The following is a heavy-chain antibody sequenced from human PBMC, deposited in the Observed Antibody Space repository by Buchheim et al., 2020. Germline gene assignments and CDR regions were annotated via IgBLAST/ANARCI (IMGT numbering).Heavy chain of an antibody. Sequence: QVQLQESGPGLVKPSGTLSLTCAVSGGSISSSNWWNWVRQPPGKGLEWIGEVYPSGSTKYNPSLKSRVTISLEKSKNQISLKVNSLTAADTAVYYCARGETTKWYFDLWGRGTL. CDR1: GGSISSSNW. D-gene: IGHD4-17*01. J-gene: IGHJ2*01. CDR3: ARGETTKWYFDL. V-gene: IGHV4-4*02. CDR2: VYPSGST.